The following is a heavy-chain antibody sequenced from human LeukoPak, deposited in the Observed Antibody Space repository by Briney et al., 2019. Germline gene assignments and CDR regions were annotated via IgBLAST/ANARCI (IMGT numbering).Heavy chain of an antibody. J-gene: IGHJ4*02. CDR2: ISYSGST. CDR1: GVSIRSYS. V-gene: IGHV4-59*01. Sequence: PSETLSLTCAVSGVSIRSYSWSWIRQPPGKGLEWIGYISYSGSTNYNPSLKSRVTISVDTSKNLFSLKLGSVTAADTAVYYCAREFYDSSGYYYLDYWGQGTLVTVSS. D-gene: IGHD3-22*01. CDR3: AREFYDSSGYYYLDY.